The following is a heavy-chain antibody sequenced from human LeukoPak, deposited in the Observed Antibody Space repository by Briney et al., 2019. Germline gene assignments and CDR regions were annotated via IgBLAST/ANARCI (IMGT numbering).Heavy chain of an antibody. Sequence: SVKVSCKASGGTFSSYAISWVRQAPGQGLEWMGGIIPIFGTANYAQKFQGRVTITADESTSTAYMELSSLRSEDTAVYYCARGHTPVHTLSNAFDIWGQGTMVTVSS. CDR2: IIPIFGTA. D-gene: IGHD2-15*01. J-gene: IGHJ3*02. CDR1: GGTFSSYA. V-gene: IGHV1-69*13. CDR3: ARGHTPVHTLSNAFDI.